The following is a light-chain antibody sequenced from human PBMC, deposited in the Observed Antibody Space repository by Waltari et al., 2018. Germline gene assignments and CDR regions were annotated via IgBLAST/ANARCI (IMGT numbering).Light chain of an antibody. J-gene: IGKJ1*01. CDR2: TVS. CDR1: QSLVSSDGNPY. Sequence: DAVMTQSPLSLPVTLGQPASISCMSSQSLVSSDGNPYLSWFQQRPGQSPRRLIYTVSNRDSGVPDRFSGSGSGTDFTLKISRVEAEDVGVYYCMQATYWPWTFGQGTKVEIK. CDR3: MQATYWPWT. V-gene: IGKV2-30*01.